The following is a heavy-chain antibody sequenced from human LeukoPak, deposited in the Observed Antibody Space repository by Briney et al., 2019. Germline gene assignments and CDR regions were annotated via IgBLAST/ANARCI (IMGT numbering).Heavy chain of an antibody. Sequence: GGSLRLSCAASGFTFSTYGMHCVRQAPGKGLEWVAFIRYDGSIRYYAGSVKGRFTISRDNSQNTLYLQMNSLRPEGTGVYYCAKDRSGYGPDYWGQGTLVTVSS. J-gene: IGHJ4*02. CDR2: IRYDGSIR. CDR3: AKDRSGYGPDY. CDR1: GFTFSTYG. D-gene: IGHD5-12*01. V-gene: IGHV3-30*02.